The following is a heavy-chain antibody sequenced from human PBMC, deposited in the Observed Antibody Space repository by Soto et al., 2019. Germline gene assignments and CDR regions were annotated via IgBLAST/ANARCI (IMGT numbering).Heavy chain of an antibody. CDR3: ACGQDYRNYYSYDYYYYGMDV. CDR2: IIPIFGTA. D-gene: IGHD4-4*01. Sequence: SVKVSCKASGGTFSSYAISWVRQAPGQGLEWMGGIIPIFGTANYAQKFQGRVTITPDESTSTAYMKLSSLRSEDPAVYYCACGQDYRNYYSYDYYYYGMDVWAQGTTVTVS. J-gene: IGHJ6*02. CDR1: GGTFSSYA. V-gene: IGHV1-69*13.